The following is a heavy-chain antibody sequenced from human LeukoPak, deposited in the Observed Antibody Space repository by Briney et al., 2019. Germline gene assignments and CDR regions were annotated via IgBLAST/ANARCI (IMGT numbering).Heavy chain of an antibody. D-gene: IGHD2-15*01. Sequence: GGSLRLSCAASGFIFSRYGMHWVRQAPGKGLEWVAFIQYDGSNKYFADSLKGRFTISRDNSKNTLYLQINSLRAEDTAVYYCAKDWRRIVGVGPITRHGNYMDVWGKGTTVTISS. V-gene: IGHV3-30*02. CDR2: IQYDGSNK. J-gene: IGHJ6*03. CDR3: AKDWRRIVGVGPITRHGNYMDV. CDR1: GFIFSRYG.